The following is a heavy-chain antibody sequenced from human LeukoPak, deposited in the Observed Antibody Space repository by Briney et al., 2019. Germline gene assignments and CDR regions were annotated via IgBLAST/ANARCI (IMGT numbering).Heavy chain of an antibody. J-gene: IGHJ6*02. CDR3: ARDRIYYDSSGSGPGSDGMDV. Sequence: SGTLSLTCAVSGGSISSSNWWSWVRQPPGKGLEWIGEIFHSGSTNYNPSLKSRVTISVDKSKNQFSLKLSSVTAADTAVYYCARDRIYYDSSGSGPGSDGMDVWGQGTTVTVSS. CDR1: GGSISSSNW. V-gene: IGHV4-4*02. CDR2: IFHSGST. D-gene: IGHD3-22*01.